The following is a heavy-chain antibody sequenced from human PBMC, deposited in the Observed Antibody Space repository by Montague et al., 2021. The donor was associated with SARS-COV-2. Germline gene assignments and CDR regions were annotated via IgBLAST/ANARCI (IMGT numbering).Heavy chain of an antibody. Sequence: SETLSLTCAVSGASITRTTYYWGWIRQPPGKGLEWIGSIYYSGSTYYNPSLKSRVTMSSDTSKNQFSLNLTSVTAADTAVYYCAREPPYSSNLASFDYWGQGALVSVSS. CDR2: IYYSGST. J-gene: IGHJ4*02. V-gene: IGHV4-39*07. CDR3: AREPPYSSNLASFDY. CDR1: GASITRTTYY. D-gene: IGHD6-13*01.